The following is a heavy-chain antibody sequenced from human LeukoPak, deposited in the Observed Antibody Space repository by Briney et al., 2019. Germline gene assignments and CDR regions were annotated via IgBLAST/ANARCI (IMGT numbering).Heavy chain of an antibody. J-gene: IGHJ2*01. Sequence: GGSLRLSCAASGFTFSNYAMSCVRQAPGKGLEWVSAVSGNGGSTYYADSVKGRFTISRDNSENTLYLQMNSLSTEDTAVYYYAKVPNWGYWYFDLWGRGTLVTVSS. CDR2: VSGNGGST. CDR1: GFTFSNYA. V-gene: IGHV3-23*01. D-gene: IGHD7-27*01. CDR3: AKVPNWGYWYFDL.